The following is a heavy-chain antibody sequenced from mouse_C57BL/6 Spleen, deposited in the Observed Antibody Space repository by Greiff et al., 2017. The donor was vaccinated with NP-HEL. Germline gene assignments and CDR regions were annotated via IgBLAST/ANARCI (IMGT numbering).Heavy chain of an antibody. CDR1: GFTFSSYT. CDR2: ISGGGGNT. V-gene: IGHV5-9*01. D-gene: IGHD3-2*02. J-gene: IGHJ2*01. CDR3: ATETAQVFDY. Sequence: EVHLVESGGGLVKPGGSLKLSCAASGFTFSSYTMSWVRQTPEKRLAWVATISGGGGNTYYPDSVKGRFTISRDNAKNTMYLQMSSLRSEDTALYYCATETAQVFDYWGQGTTLTVSS.